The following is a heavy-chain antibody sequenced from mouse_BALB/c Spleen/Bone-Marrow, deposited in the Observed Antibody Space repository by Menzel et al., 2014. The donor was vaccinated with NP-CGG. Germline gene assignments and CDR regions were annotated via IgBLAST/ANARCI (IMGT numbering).Heavy chain of an antibody. D-gene: IGHD1-1*01. J-gene: IGHJ3*01. Sequence: QVQLQQPGPELVRPGVSVKISCKGSGYTFTDYAMHWVKQSHAKSLEWIGVINTYSGNTNYNQNFKGKATMTVDKSSSTALMELARLTYEDSAIYYCAREGYASTAWFAYWGQGTLVTVSA. CDR3: AREGYASTAWFAY. CDR2: INTYSGNT. V-gene: IGHV1-67*01. CDR1: GYTFTDYA.